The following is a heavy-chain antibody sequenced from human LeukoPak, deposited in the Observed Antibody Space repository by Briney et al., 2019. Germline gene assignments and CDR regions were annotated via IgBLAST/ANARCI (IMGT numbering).Heavy chain of an antibody. CDR3: AQSSGWDSLKY. J-gene: IGHJ4*02. V-gene: IGHV1-2*02. D-gene: IGHD6-19*01. CDR1: GYTFTAHK. CDR2: ITPNNGGT. Sequence: ASVKVSCKASGYTFTAHKMHWVRQAPGQGLEWMGWITPNNGGTKYAQKFEGRATMTRDTSISTAYMELSRLRSDDTAVYYCAQSSGWDSLKYWGQGTLVTVSS.